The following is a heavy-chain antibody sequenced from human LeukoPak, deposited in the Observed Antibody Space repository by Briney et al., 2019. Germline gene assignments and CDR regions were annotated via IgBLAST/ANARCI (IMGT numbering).Heavy chain of an antibody. Sequence: PGGSLRLSCAASGFTFTSHTMNWVRQAPGKGLEWVASITISSSYIYYADSVKGRFTISRDNAKKSLYLQMSSLRAEDTAVYYCARDLSTSTVTHGDFDYWGQGTLVTVSS. J-gene: IGHJ4*02. V-gene: IGHV3-21*01. CDR3: ARDLSTSTVTHGDFDY. CDR1: GFTFTSHT. CDR2: ITISSSYI. D-gene: IGHD4-11*01.